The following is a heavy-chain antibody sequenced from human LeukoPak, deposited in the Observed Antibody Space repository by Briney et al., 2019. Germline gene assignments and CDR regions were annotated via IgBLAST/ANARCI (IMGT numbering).Heavy chain of an antibody. D-gene: IGHD2-21*02. CDR2: ISSSSSTI. Sequence: PGGSLRLSCAASGFTFSSYAMSWVRQAPGKGLEWVSYISSSSSTIYYADSVKGRFTISRDNAKNSLYLQMNSLRAEDTAVYYCARGRYCGGDCYLNWFDPWGQGTLVTVSS. CDR1: GFTFSSYA. V-gene: IGHV3-48*01. J-gene: IGHJ5*02. CDR3: ARGRYCGGDCYLNWFDP.